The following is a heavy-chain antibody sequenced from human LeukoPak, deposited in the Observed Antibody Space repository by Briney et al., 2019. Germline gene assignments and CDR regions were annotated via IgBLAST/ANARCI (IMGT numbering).Heavy chain of an antibody. J-gene: IGHJ5*02. CDR3: ARGGEATEFDP. Sequence: SQTLSLTCTVSGGSISSGDYYRSWIRQPPGKGLEWIGYIYYSGSTYYNPSLKSRVTISVDTSKNQFSLKLSSVTAADTAVYYCARGGEATEFDPWGQGTLVTVSS. CDR2: IYYSGST. D-gene: IGHD3-10*01. CDR1: GGSISSGDYY. V-gene: IGHV4-30-4*01.